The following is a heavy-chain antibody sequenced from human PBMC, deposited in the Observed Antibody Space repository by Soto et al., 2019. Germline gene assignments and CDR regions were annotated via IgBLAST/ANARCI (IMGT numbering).Heavy chain of an antibody. D-gene: IGHD6-19*01. V-gene: IGHV3-21*06. CDR2: ISSTTNYI. Sequence: PGGTLRLSCAASGFTFTRYSMNWVRQAPGKGLEWVSSISSTTNYIYYGDSMKGRFTISRDNAKNSLYLEMNSLRAEDTAVYYCARESSSSGCLEYWDQGTLVTVSS. J-gene: IGHJ4*02. CDR3: ARESSSSGCLEY. CDR1: GFTFTRYS.